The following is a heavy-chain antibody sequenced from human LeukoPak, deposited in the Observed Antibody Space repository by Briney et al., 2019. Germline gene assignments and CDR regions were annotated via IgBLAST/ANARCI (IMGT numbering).Heavy chain of an antibody. CDR2: IYHSGST. CDR1: GGSISSGGYS. J-gene: IGHJ4*02. Sequence: SETLSLTCAVSGGSISSGGYSWSWIRQPPGKGLEWIGYIYHSGSTYYNPSLKSRVTISVDRSKNQFSLKLSSVTAADTAVYYCARVFFGGYDSSGYFDYWGQGTLVTVSS. V-gene: IGHV4-30-2*01. CDR3: ARVFFGGYDSSGYFDY. D-gene: IGHD3-22*01.